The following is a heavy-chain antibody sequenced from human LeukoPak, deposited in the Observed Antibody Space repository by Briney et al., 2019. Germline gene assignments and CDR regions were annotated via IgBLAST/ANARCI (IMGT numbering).Heavy chain of an antibody. CDR3: ARFRYYDILTGYYRRDFSLYYFDY. V-gene: IGHV3-23*01. Sequence: PGGSLRLSCAASGFTFSSYAMSWVRQAPGKGLEWVSAISGSGGSTYYADSVKGRFTISRDNSKNTLYLQMNSLRAEDTAVYYCARFRYYDILTGYYRRDFSLYYFDYWGQGTLVTVSS. CDR1: GFTFSSYA. CDR2: ISGSGGST. D-gene: IGHD3-9*01. J-gene: IGHJ4*02.